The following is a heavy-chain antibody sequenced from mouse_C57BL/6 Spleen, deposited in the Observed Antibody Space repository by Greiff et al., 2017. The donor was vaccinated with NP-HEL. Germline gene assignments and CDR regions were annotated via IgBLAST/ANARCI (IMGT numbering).Heavy chain of an antibody. V-gene: IGHV3-6*01. D-gene: IGHD2-10*02. CDR2: ISYDGSN. CDR1: GYSITSGYY. J-gene: IGHJ4*01. Sequence: EVQLQQSGPGLVKPSQSLSLTCSVTGYSITSGYYWNWIRQFPGNKLEWMGYISYDGSNNYNPSLKNRISITRDTSKNQFFLKLNSVTTEDTATYYCARSIPYAMDYWGQGTSVTVSS. CDR3: ARSIPYAMDY.